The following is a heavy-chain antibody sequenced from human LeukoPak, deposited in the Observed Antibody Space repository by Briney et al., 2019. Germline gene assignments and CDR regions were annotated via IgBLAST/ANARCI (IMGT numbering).Heavy chain of an antibody. D-gene: IGHD3-3*01. V-gene: IGHV1-18*01. J-gene: IGHJ4*02. CDR1: GYTFTSYG. Sequence: ASVKVSCKASGYTFTSYGISWVRQAPGQGLEWMGWISAYNGNTNYAQKLQGRVTMTTDTSTSTAYMELRSLRSDDTAVYYCARAQXYYXFXSGXSHYFDYWGQGTLVTVSS. CDR3: ARAQXYYXFXSGXSHYFDY. CDR2: ISAYNGNT.